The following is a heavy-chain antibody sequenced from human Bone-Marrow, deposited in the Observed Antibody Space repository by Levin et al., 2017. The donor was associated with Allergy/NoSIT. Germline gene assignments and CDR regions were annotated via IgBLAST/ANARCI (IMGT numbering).Heavy chain of an antibody. V-gene: IGHV5-51*01. J-gene: IGHJ3*02. CDR3: ARHRVFYSRRVGNDAFDM. CDR2: IYPGDSDT. D-gene: IGHD1-26*01. CDR1: GYSFTSYW. Sequence: ASVKVSCRGSGYSFTSYWIAWVRQMPGKGLEWMGIIYPGDSDTRYSPSFQGQVTISADKSISTAYLQWSSLKASDTAMYFCARHRVFYSRRVGNDAFDMWGQGTVVTVSS.